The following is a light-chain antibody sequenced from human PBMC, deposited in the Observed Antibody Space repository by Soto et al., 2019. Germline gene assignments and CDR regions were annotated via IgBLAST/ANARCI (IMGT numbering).Light chain of an antibody. V-gene: IGKV3-20*01. J-gene: IGKJ5*01. Sequence: EIVLTQSPCTLSLSPGERATLSCSASQSVSNNYLAWYQQKPGQAPRLLIYGASNRATGIPDRFSGSGSGTDFTLTISSLQSEDFAVYYCQQYNSWPPITFGQGTRLEIK. CDR3: QQYNSWPPIT. CDR1: QSVSNNY. CDR2: GAS.